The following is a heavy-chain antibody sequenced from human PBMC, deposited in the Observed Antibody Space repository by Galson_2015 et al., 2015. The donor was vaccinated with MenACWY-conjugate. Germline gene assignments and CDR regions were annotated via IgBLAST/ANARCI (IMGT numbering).Heavy chain of an antibody. Sequence: ETLSLTCTVSGGSISGSSYFWGWIRRPPGKGLEWIGTISYSGSTHYNPSLNNRVTVSADTSKNQFSLNVNSVTATDTALYYCARRSARLTLGAFDIWGQGTMVTVSS. D-gene: IGHD4-23*01. V-gene: IGHV4-39*01. CDR3: ARRSARLTLGAFDI. CDR1: GGSISGSSYF. J-gene: IGHJ3*02. CDR2: ISYSGST.